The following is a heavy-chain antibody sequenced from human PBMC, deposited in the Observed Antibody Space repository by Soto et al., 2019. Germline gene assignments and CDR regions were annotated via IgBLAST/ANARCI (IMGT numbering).Heavy chain of an antibody. Sequence: QVQLVQSGAEVKKPGASVKVSCKASGYTFTNFGISWVRQAPGQGLEWMGWISAYNGNTNYAQKFQGRVTITTDTATSTAYMEVRGLRCDDTAVYYSARRRTPIDYRGPGTLGTVS. D-gene: IGHD2-15*01. V-gene: IGHV1-18*01. CDR3: ARRRTPIDY. CDR2: ISAYNGNT. CDR1: GYTFTNFG. J-gene: IGHJ4*02.